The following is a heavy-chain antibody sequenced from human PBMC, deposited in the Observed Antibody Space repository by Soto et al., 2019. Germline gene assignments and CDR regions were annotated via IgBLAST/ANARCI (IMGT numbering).Heavy chain of an antibody. CDR2: IKSKTDGGTT. CDR3: TTARPRLYYYDSSGYYPYYYYGMDV. CDR1: GFTFSNAW. D-gene: IGHD3-22*01. J-gene: IGHJ6*02. V-gene: IGHV3-15*07. Sequence: ALRLSCAASGFTFSNAWMNWVRQAPGKGLEWVGRIKSKTDGGTTDYAAPVKGRFTISRDDSKNTLYLQMNSLKTEDAAVYYCTTARPRLYYYDSSGYYPYYYYGMDVWGQGTTVTVSS.